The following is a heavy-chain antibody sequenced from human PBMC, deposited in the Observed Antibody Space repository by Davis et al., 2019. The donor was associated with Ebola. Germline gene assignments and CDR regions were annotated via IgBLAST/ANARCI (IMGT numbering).Heavy chain of an antibody. CDR2: INSDGSAT. J-gene: IGHJ3*01. Sequence: GESLKIPCAASQFTFSVYWMYWVRQAPGKGLVWVAHINSDGSATNYADSVKGRFTISRDNAKNTLYLQMHSLRAEDTAVYYCVRDRGQPDSFNLWGQGTMVTVSS. V-gene: IGHV3-74*01. CDR1: QFTFSVYW. CDR3: VRDRGQPDSFNL. D-gene: IGHD3-10*01.